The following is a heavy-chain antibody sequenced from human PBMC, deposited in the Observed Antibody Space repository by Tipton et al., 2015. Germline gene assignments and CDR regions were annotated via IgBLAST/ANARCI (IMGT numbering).Heavy chain of an antibody. CDR2: IWYDGNNK. D-gene: IGHD6-25*01. CDR3: ARDHGGNTDY. Sequence: RSLRLSCAASGFTFSSYGMHWVRQAPGKGLEWVAVIWYDGNNKYYADSAKGRFTISRDNSKNTLDLQMNSLRAEDTAVYYCARDHGGNTDYWGQGTLVTVSS. V-gene: IGHV3-33*01. CDR1: GFTFSSYG. J-gene: IGHJ4*02.